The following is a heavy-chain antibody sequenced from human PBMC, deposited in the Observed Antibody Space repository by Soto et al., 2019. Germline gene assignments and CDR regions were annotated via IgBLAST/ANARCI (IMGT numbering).Heavy chain of an antibody. CDR1: GYTFTGYY. D-gene: IGHD4-17*01. CDR2: INPNSGGT. Sequence: ASVKVSCKASGYTFTGYYMHWVRQAPGQGLEWMGWINPNSGGTNYAQKFQGRVTMTRDTSISTAYMELSRLRSDDTAVYYCARAYYGGNFHWFDPWGEGTMATVYS. CDR3: ARAYYGGNFHWFDP. J-gene: IGHJ5*02. V-gene: IGHV1-2*02.